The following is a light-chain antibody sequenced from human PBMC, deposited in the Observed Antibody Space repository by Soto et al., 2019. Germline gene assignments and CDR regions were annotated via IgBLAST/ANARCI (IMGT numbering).Light chain of an antibody. CDR3: LQDYNYPWT. CDR2: AAS. V-gene: IGKV1-6*01. Sequence: AIQMTQSPSSLSAFVGDRVTITCRASQDIKNELGWYQQKPGKAPKLLIYAASSLQSGGPSRFSGSGSGTDFTLTISSLQPEDFASYYCLQDYNYPWTFGQGTKVEIK. CDR1: QDIKNE. J-gene: IGKJ1*01.